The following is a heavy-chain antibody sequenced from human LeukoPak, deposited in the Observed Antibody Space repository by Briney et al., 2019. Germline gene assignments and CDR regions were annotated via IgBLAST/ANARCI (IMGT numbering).Heavy chain of an antibody. D-gene: IGHD4-17*01. J-gene: IGHJ1*01. CDR2: IIPIFGTA. Sequence: SVEVSCKASGGTFSSYAISWVRQAPGQGLEWMGGIIPIFGTANYAQKFQGRVTITADESTSTAYMELSSLRSEDTAVYYCAIYDYGDYVYGYFQHWGQGTLVTVSS. CDR3: AIYDYGDYVYGYFQH. CDR1: GGTFSSYA. V-gene: IGHV1-69*13.